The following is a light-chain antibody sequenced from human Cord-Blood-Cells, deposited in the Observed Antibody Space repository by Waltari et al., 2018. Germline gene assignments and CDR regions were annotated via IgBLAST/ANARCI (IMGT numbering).Light chain of an antibody. Sequence: QSALTQPRSVSGSPGQSVTISCTGTSSDVGGYNYVSWYQQHPDKAPKLMLYDVSKRPSGVLDRFSGSKSGNTASLTISGLQAEDEADYYCCSYAGSYTWVFGGGTKLTVL. CDR1: SSDVGGYNY. CDR2: DVS. J-gene: IGLJ3*02. CDR3: CSYAGSYTWV. V-gene: IGLV2-11*01.